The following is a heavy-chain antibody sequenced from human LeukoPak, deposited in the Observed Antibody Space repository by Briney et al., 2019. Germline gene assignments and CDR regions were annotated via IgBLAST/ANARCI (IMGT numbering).Heavy chain of an antibody. Sequence: PGGSLRLSCAASGFTFSSYGMHWVRQAPGKGLEWVAVISYDGSNKYYADSVKGRFTISRDNSKNTLYLQMNSLRAEDTAVYYCAKSSRYSYFFPLDYWGQGTLVTVSS. CDR2: ISYDGSNK. CDR1: GFTFSSYG. J-gene: IGHJ4*02. CDR3: AKSSRYSYFFPLDY. V-gene: IGHV3-30*18. D-gene: IGHD5-18*01.